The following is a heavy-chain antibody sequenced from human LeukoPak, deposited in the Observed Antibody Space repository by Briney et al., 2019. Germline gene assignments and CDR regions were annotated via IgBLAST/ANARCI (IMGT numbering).Heavy chain of an antibody. CDR2: ISFDGTTK. J-gene: IGHJ1*01. Sequence: PGGSLRLSCAASGFTVSTSVMHWVRQAPGKGLDWAAIISFDGTTKYYADSVKGRFTISRDDSKNTLYLQMSSLKTEDTAVYYCAKHIYGVVSIQQWGQGTLVTVSS. V-gene: IGHV3-30*18. CDR3: AKHIYGVVSIQQ. D-gene: IGHD3-3*01. CDR1: GFTVSTSV.